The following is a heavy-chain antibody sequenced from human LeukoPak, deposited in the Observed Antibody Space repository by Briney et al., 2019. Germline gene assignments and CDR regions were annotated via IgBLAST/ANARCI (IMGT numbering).Heavy chain of an antibody. Sequence: SETLSLTCTVSGGSMSSYFWSWIRQPPGKGLEWIGYIYHSGSTFYNPSLKSRVTISLDTSKNQFSLRLSSVTAADTAVYSCARLPLTGYSYFDYWGQGTLVTVSS. D-gene: IGHD3-9*01. V-gene: IGHV4-59*08. CDR2: IYHSGST. CDR1: GGSMSSYF. CDR3: ARLPLTGYSYFDY. J-gene: IGHJ4*02.